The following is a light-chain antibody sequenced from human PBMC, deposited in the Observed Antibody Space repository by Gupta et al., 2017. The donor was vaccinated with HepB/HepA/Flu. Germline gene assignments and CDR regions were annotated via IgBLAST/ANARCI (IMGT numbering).Light chain of an antibody. Sequence: SYVLTQPPSVSVAPGKAARIPCGGNNIGSKSVHWYQQKPGQAPVLVVYDDSDRPSGIPERFSGSNSGNTATLTISRVEAGDEADYYRQVWDSSSDHHVFGGGTKLTVL. CDR2: DDS. CDR3: QVWDSSSDHHV. V-gene: IGLV3-21*03. CDR1: NIGSKS. J-gene: IGLJ2*01.